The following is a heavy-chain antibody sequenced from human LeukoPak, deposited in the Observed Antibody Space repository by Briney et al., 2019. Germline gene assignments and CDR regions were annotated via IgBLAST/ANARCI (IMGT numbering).Heavy chain of an antibody. Sequence: PGGSLRLSCAASGFTFSSYAMSWVRQAPGKGLEWVSAISGSGGSTYYADSVKGRFTISRDNSKNTLYLQMNSLRAEDTAVYYCAKDDRGRWQRHVDYWGQGTLVTVSS. CDR2: ISGSGGST. J-gene: IGHJ4*02. CDR1: GFTFSSYA. CDR3: AKDDRGRWQRHVDY. V-gene: IGHV3-23*01. D-gene: IGHD5-24*01.